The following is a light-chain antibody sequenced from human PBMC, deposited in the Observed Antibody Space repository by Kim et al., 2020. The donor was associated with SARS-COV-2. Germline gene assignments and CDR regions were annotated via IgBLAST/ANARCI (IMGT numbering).Light chain of an antibody. CDR3: QQSYSTPPT. CDR1: QNINTY. CDR2: AAY. Sequence: DIQMTQSPSSLSASVGDRVTITCRASQNINTYLNWYHQKPGKAPKLLIYAAYSLQSGVPSRFSGSGSGTDFTLTISSLQPEDFATYYCQQSYSTPPTFGQGTKVDIK. V-gene: IGKV1-39*01. J-gene: IGKJ1*01.